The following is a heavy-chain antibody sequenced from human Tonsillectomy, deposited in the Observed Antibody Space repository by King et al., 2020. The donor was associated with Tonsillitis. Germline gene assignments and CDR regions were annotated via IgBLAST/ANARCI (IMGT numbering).Heavy chain of an antibody. J-gene: IGHJ4*02. Sequence: LQLQESGPGLVKPSEILSLTCTVSGGSISSSSNHWGWIRQPPGKGLEWIGSIYYSGSTYYNPSLKSRVTISVDTSKHQFSLKLSSVTAADTAVYYCARHVTIFGVVIETPYYFDYWGQGTLVTVSS. D-gene: IGHD3-3*01. CDR1: GGSISSSSNH. V-gene: IGHV4-39*01. CDR3: ARHVTIFGVVIETPYYFDY. CDR2: IYYSGST.